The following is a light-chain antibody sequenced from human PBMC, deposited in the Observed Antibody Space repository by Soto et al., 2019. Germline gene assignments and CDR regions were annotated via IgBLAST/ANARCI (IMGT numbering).Light chain of an antibody. CDR3: QQYNSYPLT. CDR2: DAS. V-gene: IGKV1-5*01. CDR1: QTIRGY. Sequence: DIRITQSPSTLSSSVGERATITCRASQTIRGYLAWYQQKPGKAPKLLIYDASSLESGVPSRFSGTESGTEFSLTISNLQPEDFATYYCQQYNSYPLTFGGGTKVEIK. J-gene: IGKJ4*01.